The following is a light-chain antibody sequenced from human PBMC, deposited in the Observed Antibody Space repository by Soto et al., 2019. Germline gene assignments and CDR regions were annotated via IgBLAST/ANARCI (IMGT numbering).Light chain of an antibody. V-gene: IGKV3-15*01. CDR3: QQNSNWPRT. J-gene: IGKJ4*01. CDR1: QSISSS. CDR2: AAS. Sequence: MTQSPSSVSASLGDRATISCRASQSISSSLAWYQQKPGQAPSLLIYAASAMTSGIPARFSGSGSGTDFTLTISSLESEDFAVYYCQQNSNWPRTFGRGTKVDIK.